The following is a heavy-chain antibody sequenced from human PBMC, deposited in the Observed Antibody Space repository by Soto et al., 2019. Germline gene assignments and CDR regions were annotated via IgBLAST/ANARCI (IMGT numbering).Heavy chain of an antibody. CDR1: GGSISSYY. CDR2: IYYSGST. Sequence: SETLSLTCTVSGGSISSYYWSWIRQPPGKGLEWIGYIYYSGSTNYNPSLKSRVTISVDTSKNQFSLKLSSVTAAETAVYYCAREYGSGSYYYYFDYWGQGTLVTVSS. D-gene: IGHD3-10*01. V-gene: IGHV4-59*01. CDR3: AREYGSGSYYYYFDY. J-gene: IGHJ4*02.